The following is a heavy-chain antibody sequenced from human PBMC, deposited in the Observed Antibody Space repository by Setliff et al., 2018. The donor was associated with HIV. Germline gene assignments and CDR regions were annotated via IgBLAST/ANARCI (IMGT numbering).Heavy chain of an antibody. Sequence: LRLSCAASGFSFNGYSMTWVRQAPGKGLEWVANINQDGSEKFYVDSVKGRFTISRDNANSLYLQMNSLRAEDTAMYYCAKEVYNYNFWSGYSDWGQGTLVTVSS. V-gene: IGHV3-7*01. D-gene: IGHD3-3*01. CDR2: INQDGSEK. J-gene: IGHJ4*02. CDR3: AKEVYNYNFWSGYSD. CDR1: GFSFNGYS.